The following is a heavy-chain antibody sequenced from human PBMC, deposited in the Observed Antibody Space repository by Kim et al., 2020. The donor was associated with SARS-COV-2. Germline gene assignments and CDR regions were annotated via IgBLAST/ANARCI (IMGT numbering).Heavy chain of an antibody. Sequence: ASVKVSCKASGYIFTSYGISWVRQAPGQGLEWMGWISAYNGNTNYAQKLQGRVTMTTDTSTSTAYMELRSLRSDDTAVYYCARRYCSGGSCYSFSDYFDYWGQGTLVTVSS. V-gene: IGHV1-18*01. CDR2: ISAYNGNT. CDR3: ARRYCSGGSCYSFSDYFDY. D-gene: IGHD2-15*01. J-gene: IGHJ4*02. CDR1: GYIFTSYG.